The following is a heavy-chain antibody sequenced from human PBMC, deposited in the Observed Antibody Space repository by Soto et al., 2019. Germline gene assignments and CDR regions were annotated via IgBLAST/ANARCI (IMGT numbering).Heavy chain of an antibody. CDR3: ARESSSSQYYYYYMDV. CDR2: IYYSGST. Sequence: ASETLSLTCTVSGGSISSYYWSWIRQPPGKGLEWIGYIYYSGSTNYNPSLKSRVTISVDTSKNQFSLKLSSVTAADTAVYYCARESSSSQYYYYYMDVWGKGTTVTVSS. CDR1: GGSISSYY. J-gene: IGHJ6*03. D-gene: IGHD6-6*01. V-gene: IGHV4-59*01.